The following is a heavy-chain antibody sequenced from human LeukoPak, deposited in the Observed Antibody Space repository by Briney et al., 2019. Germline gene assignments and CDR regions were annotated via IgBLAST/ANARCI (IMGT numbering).Heavy chain of an antibody. CDR2: IYYTGST. D-gene: IGHD2-2*01. CDR1: GGSISSSSYY. V-gene: IGHV4-39*01. Sequence: KPSETLSLTCAVSGGSISSSSYYWGWIRQPPGRGLEWIGSIYYTGSTYYNPSLKSRVTISVDTSKNQFSLRLSSVTAADTAVCYCARYCSKTCYYVDYWGQGTLVTVSS. J-gene: IGHJ4*02. CDR3: ARYCSKTCYYVDY.